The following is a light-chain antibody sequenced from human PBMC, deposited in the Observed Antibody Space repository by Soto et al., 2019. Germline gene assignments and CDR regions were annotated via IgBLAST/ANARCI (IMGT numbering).Light chain of an antibody. V-gene: IGLV2-14*01. Sequence: QSALTQPASVSGSPGQSITISCTGTSSDIGAADFVSWYQHHPYNTPKLIIFEVTYRPTGISHRFSASKSGNTASRTISGLQAEDEAIYYCSSYRRTTFPHVVFGGGTKLTVL. J-gene: IGLJ2*01. CDR1: SSDIGAADF. CDR3: SSYRRTTFPHVV. CDR2: EVT.